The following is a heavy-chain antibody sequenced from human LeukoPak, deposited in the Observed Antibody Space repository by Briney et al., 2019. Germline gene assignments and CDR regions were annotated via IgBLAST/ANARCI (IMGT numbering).Heavy chain of an antibody. Sequence: GESLKISCKGSGYTFPNYWIAWVRQMTGKGLGWMGIIYPGDSNTIYSPSFQGQVTISADKSITTAYLQWSSLKASDTAMYYCVSGIAVQTWGQGTLVTVSS. CDR3: VSGIAVQT. D-gene: IGHD6-19*01. CDR2: IYPGDSNT. CDR1: GYTFPNYW. J-gene: IGHJ4*02. V-gene: IGHV5-51*01.